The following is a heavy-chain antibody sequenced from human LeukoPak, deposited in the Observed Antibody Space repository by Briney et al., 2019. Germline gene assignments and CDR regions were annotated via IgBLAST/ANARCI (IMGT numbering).Heavy chain of an antibody. CDR2: IYPGDSDT. Sequence: GESLKISCKGSGYSFTSYWISWVRQMPGKGLEWMGIIYPGDSDTRYSPSFQGQVTISADKSISTAYLQWSSLKASDTAMYYCARSFMVRGVSIWFDPWGQGTLVTVSS. CDR1: GYSFTSYW. J-gene: IGHJ5*02. D-gene: IGHD3-10*01. CDR3: ARSFMVRGVSIWFDP. V-gene: IGHV5-51*01.